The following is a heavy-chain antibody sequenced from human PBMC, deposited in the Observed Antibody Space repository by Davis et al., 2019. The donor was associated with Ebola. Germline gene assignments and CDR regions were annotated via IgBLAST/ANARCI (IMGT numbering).Heavy chain of an antibody. D-gene: IGHD3-10*01. CDR3: ARDWRGWFGELLYYYYGMDV. Sequence: GGSLRLSCAASGFTFSSYWMSWVRQAPGKGLEWVANIKQDGSEKYYVDSVKGRFTISRDNAKNSLYLQMNSLRAEDTAVYYCARDWRGWFGELLYYYYGMDVWGQGTTVTVSS. J-gene: IGHJ6*02. CDR2: IKQDGSEK. CDR1: GFTFSSYW. V-gene: IGHV3-7*03.